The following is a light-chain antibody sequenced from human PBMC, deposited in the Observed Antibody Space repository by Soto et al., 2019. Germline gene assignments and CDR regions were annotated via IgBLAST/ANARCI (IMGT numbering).Light chain of an antibody. CDR2: GNN. J-gene: IGLJ3*02. CDR1: TSNIGAGYD. CDR3: QSYDSSLSGWV. V-gene: IGLV1-40*01. Sequence: QSVLTQPPSVSGAPGQRVTISCTGSTSNIGAGYDVHWYQQLPGTAPKLLIYGNNNRPSGVPDRFSGSKSGTSTSLVITGVQAEDEADYYCQSYDSSLSGWVFGGGTKLTVL.